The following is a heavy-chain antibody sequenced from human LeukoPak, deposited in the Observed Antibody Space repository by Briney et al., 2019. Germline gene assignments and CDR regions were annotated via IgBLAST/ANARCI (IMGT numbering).Heavy chain of an antibody. CDR1: GGSISSGGYY. D-gene: IGHD1-26*01. CDR3: AREEIVGATRLRFDY. Sequence: SETLSLTCTVSGGSISSGGYYWSWIRQHPGKGLEWIGYIYYSGSTYYNPSLKSRVTISVDTSKNQFSLKLSSVTAADTAVYYCAREEIVGATRLRFDYWGQGTLVTVSS. CDR2: IYYSGST. V-gene: IGHV4-31*03. J-gene: IGHJ4*02.